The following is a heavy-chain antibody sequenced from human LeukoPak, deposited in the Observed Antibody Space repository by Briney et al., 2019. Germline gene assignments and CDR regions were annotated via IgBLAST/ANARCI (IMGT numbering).Heavy chain of an antibody. CDR1: GGSISTYY. V-gene: IGHV4-59*12. Sequence: SETLSLTCTVSGGSISTYYWSWIRQPPGKGLEWIGHIHGSGETNYNPSLKSRVTMSPDTSRNQFSLKVNSVTAADTALYYCARDTYYSGSGTYFEDYFDSWGQGILVTVSS. CDR2: IHGSGET. J-gene: IGHJ4*02. CDR3: ARDTYYSGSGTYFEDYFDS. D-gene: IGHD3-10*01.